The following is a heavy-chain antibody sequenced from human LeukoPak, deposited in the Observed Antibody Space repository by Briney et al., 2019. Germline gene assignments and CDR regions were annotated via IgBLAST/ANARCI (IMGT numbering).Heavy chain of an antibody. D-gene: IGHD3-10*01. V-gene: IGHV3-33*01. CDR1: GFTFSSYG. J-gene: IGHJ4*02. Sequence: GGSLRLSCAASGFTFSSYGMHWVRQAPGKGLEWAAVIWYDGSNKYYADSVKGRFTISRDNSKNTLYLQMNSLRAEDTAVYYCARDGTYGSGSAPFDYWGQGTLVTVSS. CDR2: IWYDGSNK. CDR3: ARDGTYGSGSAPFDY.